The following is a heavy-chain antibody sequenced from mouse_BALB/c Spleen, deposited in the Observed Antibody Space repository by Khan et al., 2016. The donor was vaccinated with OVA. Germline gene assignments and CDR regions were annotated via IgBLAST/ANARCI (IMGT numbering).Heavy chain of an antibody. CDR1: GFTFIDYG. CDR3: ARGGVAY. CDR2: ISSVACSI. J-gene: IGHJ3*01. V-gene: IGHV5-15*02. Sequence: EVELVESGGGLVQPGGSRKLSCAASGFTFIDYGMAWVRQTPGKGPEWIAFISSVACSIYYADTVTGRFTIYSENAKNTLYLEMSSLRSDDTAMYYCARGGVAYWGQGTLVTVSA.